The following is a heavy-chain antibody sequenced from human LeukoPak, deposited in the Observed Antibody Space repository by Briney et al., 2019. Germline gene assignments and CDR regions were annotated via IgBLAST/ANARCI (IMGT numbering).Heavy chain of an antibody. CDR1: GGSISSSSYY. J-gene: IGHJ4*02. CDR3: ARLLRYFDWLLYGSTLDY. D-gene: IGHD3-9*01. CDR2: IYYSGST. V-gene: IGHV4-39*01. Sequence: SETLSLTCTVSGGSISSSSYYWGWIRQPPGKGLEWIGSIYYSGSTYYNPSLKSRVTISVDTSKNQFSLKLSSVTAADTAVYYCARLLRYFDWLLYGSTLDYWGQGTLVTVSS.